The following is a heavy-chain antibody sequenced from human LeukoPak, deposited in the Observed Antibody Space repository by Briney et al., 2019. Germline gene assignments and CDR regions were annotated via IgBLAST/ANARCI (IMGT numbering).Heavy chain of an antibody. CDR3: ARATSYFDY. V-gene: IGHV4-59*08. CDR2: IYYSGST. D-gene: IGHD1-26*01. Sequence: SETLSLTCTVSGGSISSYYWSWIRQPPGKGLEWIGYIYYSGSTNYNPSLKSRVTISVDTSKNQFSLKLSSVTAADTAVYYCARATSYFDYWGQGTLVTVSS. J-gene: IGHJ4*02. CDR1: GGSISSYY.